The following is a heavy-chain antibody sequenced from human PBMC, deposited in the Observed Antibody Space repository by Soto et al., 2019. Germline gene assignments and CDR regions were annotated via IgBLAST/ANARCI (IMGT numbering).Heavy chain of an antibody. CDR2: IYETGGT. D-gene: IGHD7-27*01. J-gene: IGHJ4*02. CDR1: VGSISSSGYY. CDR3: ARAGLTNWGSRQAFAY. V-gene: IGHV4-39*01. Sequence: SETLSLTCTVSVGSISSSGYYWGWILHPPGRGLEGIGSIYETGGTSYNPSLKSRVTISVDTSKNQFSLKVNSVTAEDPAVYYCARAGLTNWGSRQAFAYWAQGTMVTVSS.